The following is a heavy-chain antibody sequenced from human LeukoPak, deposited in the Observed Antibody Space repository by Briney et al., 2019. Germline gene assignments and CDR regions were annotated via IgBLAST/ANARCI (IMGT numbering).Heavy chain of an antibody. CDR2: ISNSGSKI. CDR3: ARGFDY. CDR1: GFTFSDYY. Sequence: GWSLRLSCAASGFTFSDYYMNWLRQAPGKGLEWVSYISNSGSKIFYADSVKGRFTISRDNAKNSLYLQMNSLRAEDTAVYYCARGFDYWGQGTLVTVS. J-gene: IGHJ4*02. V-gene: IGHV3-11*01.